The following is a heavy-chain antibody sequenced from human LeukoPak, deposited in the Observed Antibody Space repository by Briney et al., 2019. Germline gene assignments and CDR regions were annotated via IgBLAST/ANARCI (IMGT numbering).Heavy chain of an antibody. J-gene: IGHJ4*02. D-gene: IGHD3-10*01. Sequence: SETLSLTCAVSGGSISENYWSWLPQPPGKGLEWMAYVSYSGDTNYNPPLKSRVTISRHTSKNQFSLKLSSVIAADTAVYYCARHWGVGLYYFDYWGQGTLVTVSS. CDR1: GGSISENY. V-gene: IGHV4-59*08. CDR3: ARHWGVGLYYFDY. CDR2: VSYSGDT.